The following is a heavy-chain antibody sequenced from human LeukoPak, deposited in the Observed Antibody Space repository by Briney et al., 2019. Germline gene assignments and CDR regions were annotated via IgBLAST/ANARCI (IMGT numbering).Heavy chain of an antibody. CDR2: INPNSGGT. D-gene: IGHD3-22*01. CDR3: ARTYYYDSSGHLPS. J-gene: IGHJ6*02. V-gene: IGHV1-2*02. Sequence: ASVTVSCKASGYTFTDYYMHWVRQAPGQGREWMGWINPNSGGTNYAQKFQGRVTMTRDTSISTAYMELSRLRSDDTAVYYCARTYYYDSSGHLPSWGQGTTVTVSS. CDR1: GYTFTDYY.